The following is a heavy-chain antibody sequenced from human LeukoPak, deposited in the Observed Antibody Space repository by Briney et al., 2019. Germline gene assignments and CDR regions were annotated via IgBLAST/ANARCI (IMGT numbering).Heavy chain of an antibody. CDR2: ISYDGSNK. J-gene: IGHJ5*02. CDR1: GFTFSSYG. Sequence: GGSLRLSCAASGFTFSSYGMRWVRQAPGKGLEWVAVISYDGSNKYYADSVKGRFTISRDNSKNTLYLQMNSLRAEDTAVYYCAKDPTRGVVVPAAMGVHPNWFDPWGQGTLVTVSS. D-gene: IGHD2-2*01. CDR3: AKDPTRGVVVPAAMGVHPNWFDP. V-gene: IGHV3-30*18.